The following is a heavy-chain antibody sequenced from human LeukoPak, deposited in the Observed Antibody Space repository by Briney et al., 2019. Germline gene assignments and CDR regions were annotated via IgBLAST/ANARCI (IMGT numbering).Heavy chain of an antibody. D-gene: IGHD1-26*01. CDR2: INGDGEFT. V-gene: IGHV3-23*01. CDR1: GFSFGGFY. Sequence: PGGSLRLSCEDSGFSFGGFYMHWVRQAPGKGLEWVSTINGDGEFTVYAASVKGRFTIPRDNSKNTLILQMTSLRAEDTALYYCAKRGVQGYMDVWGKGTTVIVSS. J-gene: IGHJ6*03. CDR3: AKRGVQGYMDV.